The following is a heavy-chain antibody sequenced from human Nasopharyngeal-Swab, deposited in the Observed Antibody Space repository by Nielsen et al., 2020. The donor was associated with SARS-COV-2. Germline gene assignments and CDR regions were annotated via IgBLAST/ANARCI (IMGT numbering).Heavy chain of an antibody. CDR1: GFGFDDYG. CDR2: FNWNGGSR. CDR3: ARVGHVDTSMSCAFDI. V-gene: IGHV3-20*04. D-gene: IGHD5-18*01. J-gene: IGHJ3*02. Sequence: GESLKISCAASGFGFDDYGMSWVRQAPGKGLEWVSCFNWNGGSRGYADSVKGRFTISRDNAKNSLYLQMNSLSAEDTALYYCARVGHVDTSMSCAFDIWGQGTMVTVSS.